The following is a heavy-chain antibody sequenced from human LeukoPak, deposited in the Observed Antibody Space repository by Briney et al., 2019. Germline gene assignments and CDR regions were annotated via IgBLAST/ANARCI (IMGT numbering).Heavy chain of an antibody. D-gene: IGHD6-13*01. Sequence: ASVKVSCKASGYTFTSYDINWVRQATGQGLEWMGCMSPNIGNTGYAQKFQGRVTMTRNTSISTAYMELSSLRSEDTAVYYCARDYVLAAAGYWGQGTLVTVSS. CDR3: ARDYVLAAAGY. V-gene: IGHV1-8*01. J-gene: IGHJ4*02. CDR1: GYTFTSYD. CDR2: MSPNIGNT.